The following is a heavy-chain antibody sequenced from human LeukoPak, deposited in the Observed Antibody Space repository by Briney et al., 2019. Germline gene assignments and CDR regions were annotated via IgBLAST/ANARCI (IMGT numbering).Heavy chain of an antibody. D-gene: IGHD2-21*02. V-gene: IGHV5-51*01. CDR1: GSRFTSYW. J-gene: IGHJ4*02. CDR2: IYPGDSDT. Sequence: GASLQISCQGSGSRFTSYWIGWVRQLPGKGLEWMGIIYPGDSDTRYSPSFQGQVTISADKSINTAYLQWSSLKASDTAMYYCARSNCGGDCYPSYWGQGTLVTVSS. CDR3: ARSNCGGDCYPSY.